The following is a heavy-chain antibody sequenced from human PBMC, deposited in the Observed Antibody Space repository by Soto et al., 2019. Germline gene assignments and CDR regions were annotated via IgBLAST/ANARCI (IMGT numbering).Heavy chain of an antibody. CDR3: ARGKFGELLSYYFDY. CDR2: IYYSGST. D-gene: IGHD3-10*01. Sequence: LSLTCTVSGGSISSYYWSWIQQPPGKGLEWIGYIYYSGSTNYNPSLKSRVTISVDTSKNQFSLKLSSVTAADTAVYYCARGKFGELLSYYFDYWGQGTLVTVSS. V-gene: IGHV4-59*01. CDR1: GGSISSYY. J-gene: IGHJ4*02.